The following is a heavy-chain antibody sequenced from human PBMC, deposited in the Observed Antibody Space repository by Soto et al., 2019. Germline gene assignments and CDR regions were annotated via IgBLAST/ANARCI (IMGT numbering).Heavy chain of an antibody. CDR3: ARTSIAARPTWFDP. J-gene: IGHJ5*02. Sequence: GGSLRLSCAASGFTVSSNYMSWVRQAPGKGLEWVSVIYSGGSTYYADSVKGRFTISRDNSKNTLYLQMNSLRAEDTAVYYGARTSIAARPTWFDPWGQGTLVTVSS. V-gene: IGHV3-66*01. CDR2: IYSGGST. D-gene: IGHD6-6*01. CDR1: GFTVSSNY.